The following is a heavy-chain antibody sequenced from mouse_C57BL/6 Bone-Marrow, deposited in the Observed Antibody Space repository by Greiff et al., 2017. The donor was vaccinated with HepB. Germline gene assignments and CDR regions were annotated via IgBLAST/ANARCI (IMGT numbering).Heavy chain of an antibody. Sequence: VQLQQSGPELVKPGASVKISCKASGYSFTDYNMHWVKQRPGQGLEWIGEIDPSDSYTNYNQQFKGKSTLTVDKSSSTAYMQLSSLTSEDSAVYYCALYGNPFAYWGQGTLVTVSA. J-gene: IGHJ3*01. CDR2: IDPSDSYT. V-gene: IGHV1-69*01. CDR3: ALYGNPFAY. D-gene: IGHD2-1*01. CDR1: GYSFTDYN.